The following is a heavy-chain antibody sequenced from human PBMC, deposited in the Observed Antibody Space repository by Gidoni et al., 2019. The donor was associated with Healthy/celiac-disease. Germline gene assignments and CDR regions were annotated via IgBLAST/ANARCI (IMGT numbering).Heavy chain of an antibody. CDR3: ARRGFLQLYGMDV. D-gene: IGHD1-1*01. Sequence: QLQLQESGPGLVKPSETLSLTCTVSGGSISSSSYYWGWIRQPPGKGLEWIGSIYYSGSTYYNPSLKSRVTISVDTSKNQFSLKLSSVTAADTAVYYCARRGFLQLYGMDVWGQGTTVTVSS. CDR1: GGSISSSSYY. V-gene: IGHV4-39*01. J-gene: IGHJ6*02. CDR2: IYYSGST.